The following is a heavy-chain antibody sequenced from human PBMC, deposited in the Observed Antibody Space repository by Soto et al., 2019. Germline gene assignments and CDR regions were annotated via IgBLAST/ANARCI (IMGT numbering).Heavy chain of an antibody. D-gene: IGHD2-2*02. CDR2: INAGNGNT. Sequence: ASVKVSCKASGYTFTSYAMHWVRQAPGQRLEWMGWINAGNGNTKYSQKFQGRVTITRDTSASTAYMELSSLRSEDTAVYYCAREDDIVVVPAAIRNDAFDIWGQGTMVTVSS. CDR3: AREDDIVVVPAAIRNDAFDI. CDR1: GYTFTSYA. J-gene: IGHJ3*02. V-gene: IGHV1-3*01.